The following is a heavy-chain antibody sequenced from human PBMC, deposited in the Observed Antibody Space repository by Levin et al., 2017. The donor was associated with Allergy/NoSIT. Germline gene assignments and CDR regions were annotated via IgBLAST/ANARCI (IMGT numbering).Heavy chain of an antibody. CDR1: GFTFSSYG. CDR2: ISYDGSNK. D-gene: IGHD6-13*01. V-gene: IGHV3-30*18. CDR3: AKDLLKTIAAAGLFDY. J-gene: IGHJ4*02. Sequence: GGSLRLSCAASGFTFSSYGMHWVRQAPGKGLEWVAVISYDGSNKYYADSVKGRFTISRDNSKNTLYLQMNSLRAEDTAVYYCAKDLLKTIAAAGLFDYWGQGTLVTVSS.